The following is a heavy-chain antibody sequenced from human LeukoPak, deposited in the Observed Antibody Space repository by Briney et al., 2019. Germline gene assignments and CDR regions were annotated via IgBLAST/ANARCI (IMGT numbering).Heavy chain of an antibody. CDR1: DGAMGTDD. J-gene: IGHJ4*02. V-gene: IGHV4-59*08. D-gene: IGHD2-2*01. CDR2: IYYSGGT. Sequence: SETLSLTCTVSDGAMGTDDWGWIREPPGKGLEGSGYIYYSGGTTYNPSLKSRVTVSVDTSRNQFSLKLTSMTAADTAVYYCARGRLGRQHASFFDSWGQGTLVIVSS. CDR3: ARGRLGRQHASFFDS.